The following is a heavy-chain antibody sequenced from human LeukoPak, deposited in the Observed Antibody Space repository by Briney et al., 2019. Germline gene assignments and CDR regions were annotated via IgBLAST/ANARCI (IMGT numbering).Heavy chain of an antibody. CDR3: ARGGLRYFDWYLDY. CDR1: GFTFSSYS. Sequence: PGGSLRLSCAASGFTFSSYSMNWVRQAPGKGLEWVAFIRYDGSNKYYADSVKGRFTISRDNSKNTLYLQMNSLRAEDTAVYYCARGGLRYFDWYLDYWGQGTLVTVSS. CDR2: IRYDGSNK. J-gene: IGHJ4*02. V-gene: IGHV3-30*02. D-gene: IGHD3-9*01.